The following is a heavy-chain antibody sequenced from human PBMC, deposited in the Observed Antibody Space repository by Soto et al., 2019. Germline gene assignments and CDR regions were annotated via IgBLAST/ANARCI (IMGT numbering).Heavy chain of an antibody. Sequence: GASVKVSCKASGGTFSSYAISWVRQAPGQGLEWMGGIIPIFGTANYAQKFQGRVTITADESTSTAYMELSSLRSEDTAVYHCARVRAWFGVNGWFDPWGQGTLVTVSS. V-gene: IGHV1-69*13. D-gene: IGHD3-10*01. CDR2: IIPIFGTA. J-gene: IGHJ5*02. CDR3: ARVRAWFGVNGWFDP. CDR1: GGTFSSYA.